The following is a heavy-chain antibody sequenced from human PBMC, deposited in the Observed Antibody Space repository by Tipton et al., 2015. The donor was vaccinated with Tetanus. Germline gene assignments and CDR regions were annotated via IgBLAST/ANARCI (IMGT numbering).Heavy chain of an antibody. CDR2: INYSGTT. J-gene: IGHJ2*01. CDR3: ARRPECRGGTCHWYFDL. D-gene: IGHD2-15*01. V-gene: IGHV4-39*01. CDR1: GVSTKRSSFY. Sequence: TLSLTCAVSGVSTKRSSFYWGWIRQAPGRGLEWIGSINYSGTTYYNPPLKNRATISVDTSKNQLSLKITSVTADDTSVYYCARRPECRGGTCHWYFDLWGPGALVTVSS.